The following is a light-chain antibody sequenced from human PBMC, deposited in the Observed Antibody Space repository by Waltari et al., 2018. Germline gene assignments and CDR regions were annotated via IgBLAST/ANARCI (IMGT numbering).Light chain of an antibody. CDR3: QHYNKLPLT. CDR2: GAS. V-gene: IGKV3-15*01. Sequence: EIVMTQSPAILSVSPGEGATLSCRASQSVGSSLARYQQKPGQAPRLLIFGASTRATGIPARFSGSGSGTEFTLSITSLQSEDSALYFCQHYNKLPLTFGGGTKVEIK. J-gene: IGKJ4*01. CDR1: QSVGSS.